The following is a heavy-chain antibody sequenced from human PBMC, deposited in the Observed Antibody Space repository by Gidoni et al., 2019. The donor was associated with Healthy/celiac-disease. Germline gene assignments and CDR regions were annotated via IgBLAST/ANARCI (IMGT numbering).Heavy chain of an antibody. J-gene: IGHJ6*02. CDR3: ARVRPAAIMGSSYTDVYGMDV. D-gene: IGHD2-2*02. Sequence: QVQLVQSGAEVKKPGASVKVSCKASGYTFTGYYMHWVRQAPGQGLEWMGWINPNSGGTNYAQKFQGRVTMTRDTSISTAYMELSRLRSDDTAVYYCARVRPAAIMGSSYTDVYGMDVWGQGTTVTVSS. CDR2: INPNSGGT. V-gene: IGHV1-2*02. CDR1: GYTFTGYY.